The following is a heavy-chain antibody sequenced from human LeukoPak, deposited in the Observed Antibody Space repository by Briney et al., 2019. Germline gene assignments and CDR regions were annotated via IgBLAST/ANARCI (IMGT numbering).Heavy chain of an antibody. D-gene: IGHD3-22*01. CDR1: GYTFTGYY. Sequence: ASVKVSCKASGYTFTGYYMHWVRQAPGQGLEWMGWINPNSGGTNYAQKFQGRVTMTRDTSISTAYMGLSRLRSGDTAVYYCARGANYYDSSGYFYDDDAFDIWGQGTMVTVSS. CDR2: INPNSGGT. CDR3: ARGANYYDSSGYFYDDDAFDI. V-gene: IGHV1-2*02. J-gene: IGHJ3*02.